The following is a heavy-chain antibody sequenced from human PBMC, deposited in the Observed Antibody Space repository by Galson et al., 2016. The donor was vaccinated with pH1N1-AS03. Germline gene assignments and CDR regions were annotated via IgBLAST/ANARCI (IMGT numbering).Heavy chain of an antibody. J-gene: IGHJ4*02. CDR3: AIETRKTTTGGIDF. Sequence: SVKVSCKASGVTFRNFVISWVRQAPGQGLEWVGGIIAIFGTPKHAQKFQGRVTITADNSATTAYMELSSLRSEDTAVYYCAIETRKTTTGGIDFWGQGTLVTVSS. V-gene: IGHV1-69*06. D-gene: IGHD7-27*01. CDR1: GVTFRNFV. CDR2: IIAIFGTP.